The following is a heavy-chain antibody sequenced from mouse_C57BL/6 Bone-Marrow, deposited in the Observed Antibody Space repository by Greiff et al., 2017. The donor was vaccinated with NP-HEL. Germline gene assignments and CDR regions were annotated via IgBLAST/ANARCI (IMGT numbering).Heavy chain of an antibody. J-gene: IGHJ4*01. D-gene: IGHD2-5*01. CDR3: ARWDSNYFCYAMDY. V-gene: IGHV1-69*01. Sequence: VQLQQPGAELVMPGASVKLSCKASGYTFTSYWMHWVKQRPGQGLEWIGEIDPSDSYTNYNQKFKGKSTLTVDKSSSTAYMQLSSLTSEDSAVYYCARWDSNYFCYAMDYWGQGTSVTVSS. CDR1: GYTFTSYW. CDR2: IDPSDSYT.